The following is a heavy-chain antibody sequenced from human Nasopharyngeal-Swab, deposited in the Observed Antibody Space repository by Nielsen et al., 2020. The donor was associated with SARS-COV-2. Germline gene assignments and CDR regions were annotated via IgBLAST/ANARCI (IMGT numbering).Heavy chain of an antibody. CDR2: IYHSGST. CDR3: ARRTRYSNYVYYYMDV. Sequence: SETLSLTCAVSGYSISSGYYWGWIRQPPGKGLEWIGSIYHSGSTYYNPSLKSRVTISVDTSKNQFSLKLSSVTAADTAVYYCARRTRYSNYVYYYMDVWGKGTTVTVSS. J-gene: IGHJ6*03. CDR1: GYSISSGYY. D-gene: IGHD4-11*01. V-gene: IGHV4-38-2*01.